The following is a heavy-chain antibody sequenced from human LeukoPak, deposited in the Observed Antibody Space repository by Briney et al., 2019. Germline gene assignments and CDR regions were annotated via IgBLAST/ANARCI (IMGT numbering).Heavy chain of an antibody. Sequence: GGSLRLSCAASGFTFSSYAMSWVRQAPGKGLEWVSAIRGSGGSTYYADSVKGRFTISRDNSKNTLYLEMDSLGAENTAVDYCAEYWASGWYGGDNWFDPWGQGTLVTVSS. CDR1: GFTFSSYA. V-gene: IGHV3-23*01. J-gene: IGHJ5*02. CDR3: AEYWASGWYGGDNWFDP. D-gene: IGHD6-19*01. CDR2: IRGSGGST.